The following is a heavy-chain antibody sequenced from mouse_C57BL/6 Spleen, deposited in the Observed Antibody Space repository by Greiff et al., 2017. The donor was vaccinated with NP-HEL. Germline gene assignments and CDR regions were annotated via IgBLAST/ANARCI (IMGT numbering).Heavy chain of an antibody. CDR3: ARGGFPYYFDY. CDR1: GYTFTSYW. CDR2: IDPSDSYT. J-gene: IGHJ2*01. Sequence: QVQLQQPGAELVKPGASVKLSCKASGYTFTSYWMQWVKQRHGQGLEWIGEIDPSDSYTNYNQKFKGKATLTVDTSSSTAYMQLSSLTSEDSAVYYCARGGFPYYFDYWGQGTTLTVSS. V-gene: IGHV1-50*01.